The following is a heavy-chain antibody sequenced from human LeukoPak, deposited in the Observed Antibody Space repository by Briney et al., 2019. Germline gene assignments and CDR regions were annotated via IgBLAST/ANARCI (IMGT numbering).Heavy chain of an antibody. CDR2: INSDGSST. J-gene: IGHJ3*02. CDR3: ARYCSGGSCYSVNDAFDI. D-gene: IGHD2-15*01. V-gene: IGHV3-74*01. CDR1: GFTFSSYW. Sequence: GGSLRLSCAASGFTFSSYWMHWVRHAPGKGLVWVSPINSDGSSTSYADSVKGRFTISRDNAKNTLYLQMNSLRAEDTAVYYCARYCSGGSCYSVNDAFDIWGQGTMVTVSS.